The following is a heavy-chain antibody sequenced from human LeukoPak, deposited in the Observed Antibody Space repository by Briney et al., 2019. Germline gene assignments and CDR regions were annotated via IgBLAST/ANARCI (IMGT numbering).Heavy chain of an antibody. D-gene: IGHD3-22*01. CDR1: GYTFSSYG. Sequence: GASVKVSCKASGYTFSSYGISWVRQAPGQGLEWMGWISAYNGDTNYAQKLQGRVTMTTDTSTSTAYMELSRLRSDDTAVYYCARESPMNDTAFDIWGQGTMVTVSS. CDR3: ARESPMNDTAFDI. CDR2: ISAYNGDT. V-gene: IGHV1-18*01. J-gene: IGHJ3*02.